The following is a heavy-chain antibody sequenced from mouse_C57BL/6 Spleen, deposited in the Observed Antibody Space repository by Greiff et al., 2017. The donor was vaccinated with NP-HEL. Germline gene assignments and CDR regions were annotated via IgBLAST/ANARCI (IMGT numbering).Heavy chain of an antibody. CDR1: GFTFSDYY. Sequence: EVMLVESEGGLVQPGSSMKLSCTASGFTFSDYYMAWVRQVPEKGLEWVANINYDGSSTYYLDSLKSRFIISRDNAKNILYLQMSSLKSEDTATYYCARDYPMDYWGQGTSVTVSS. J-gene: IGHJ4*01. CDR3: ARDYPMDY. V-gene: IGHV5-16*01. CDR2: INYDGSST.